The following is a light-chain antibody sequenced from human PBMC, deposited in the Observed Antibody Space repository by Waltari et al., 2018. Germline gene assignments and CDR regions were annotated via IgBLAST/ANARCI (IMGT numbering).Light chain of an antibody. Sequence: EIVMTQSPATLSVSPGERATLSCRASPRISSHLAWYQQKPGQAPRLLIYGASTRATGIPARFSGSGSGTEFTLTISSLQSEDFAVYCCHQYHDWPQTFGQGTKVELK. CDR3: HQYHDWPQT. CDR2: GAS. CDR1: PRISSH. V-gene: IGKV3-15*01. J-gene: IGKJ1*01.